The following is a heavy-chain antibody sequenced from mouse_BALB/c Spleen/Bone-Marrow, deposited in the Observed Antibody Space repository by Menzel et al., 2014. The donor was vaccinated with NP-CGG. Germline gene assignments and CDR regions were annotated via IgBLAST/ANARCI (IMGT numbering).Heavy chain of an antibody. CDR1: GYTFXSYW. Sequence: DLVKPGASVKLSCKASGYTFXSYWINWIEQRPGQGLEWIGRIAPGSGSTYYNEMFKGKATLTVDTSSSTAYILLSSLSSEDSAVYFCAYYRYDVNYWGQGTTLTVSS. D-gene: IGHD2-14*01. CDR3: AYYRYDVNY. J-gene: IGHJ2*01. V-gene: IGHV1S41*01. CDR2: IAPGSGST.